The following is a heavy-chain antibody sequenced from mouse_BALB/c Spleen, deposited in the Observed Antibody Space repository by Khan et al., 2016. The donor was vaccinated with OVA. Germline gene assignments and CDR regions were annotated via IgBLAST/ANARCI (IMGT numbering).Heavy chain of an antibody. V-gene: IGHV2-6-4*01. J-gene: IGHJ4*01. CDR2: IWGGGGT. Sequence: QVQLKESGPGLVAPSQSLSITCTVSGFSLSRYNIHWVRQPPGKGLEWLGMIWGGGGTDYNSTLKSRLSIIKDNSNSQVSLKMNSLQTDDTAMYDGARAYYRDDVYYAMDYWGQGTSVTVSS. D-gene: IGHD2-14*01. CDR1: GFSLSRYN. CDR3: ARAYYRDDVYYAMDY.